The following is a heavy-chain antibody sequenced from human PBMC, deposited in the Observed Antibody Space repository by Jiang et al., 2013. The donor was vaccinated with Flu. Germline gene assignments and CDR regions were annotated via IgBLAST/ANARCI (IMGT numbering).Heavy chain of an antibody. Sequence: GSGLVKPSETLSLTCTVSGGSISSYYWSWIRQPPGKGLEWIGYIYYSGSTNYNPSLKSRVTISVDTSKNQFSLKLSSVTAADTAVYYCAREHMGSGIAARPVGFDYWGQGTLVTVSS. CDR1: GGSISSYY. V-gene: IGHV4-59*01. CDR2: IYYSGST. CDR3: AREHMGSGIAARPVGFDY. J-gene: IGHJ4*02. D-gene: IGHD6-6*01.